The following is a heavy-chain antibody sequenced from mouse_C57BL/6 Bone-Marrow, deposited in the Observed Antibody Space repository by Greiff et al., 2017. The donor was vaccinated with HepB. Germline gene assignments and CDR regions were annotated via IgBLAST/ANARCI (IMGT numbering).Heavy chain of an antibody. CDR3: AIYYGSGYFDV. D-gene: IGHD1-1*01. V-gene: IGHV5-6*01. CDR2: ISSGGSYT. CDR1: GFTFSSYG. J-gene: IGHJ1*03. Sequence: EVMLVESGGDLVKPGGSLKLSCAASGFTFSSYGMSWVRQTPDKRLEWVATISSGGSYTYYPDSVKGRFTISRDNAKNTLYLQMSSLKSEDTAMYYCAIYYGSGYFDVWGTGTTVTVSS.